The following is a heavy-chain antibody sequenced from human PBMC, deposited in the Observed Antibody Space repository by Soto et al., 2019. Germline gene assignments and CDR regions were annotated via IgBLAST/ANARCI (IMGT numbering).Heavy chain of an antibody. V-gene: IGHV4-39*01. D-gene: IGHD3-10*01. J-gene: IGHJ6*02. CDR2: IYYSGST. CDR3: ARFDYGSGSYYYGMDV. Sequence: SETLSLTCTVSGGSISSSSYYWGWIRQPPGKGLEWIGSIYYSGSTYYNPSLKSRVTISVDTSKNQFSLKLSSVTAADTAVYYCARFDYGSGSYYYGMDVRAQRTTDTGSS. CDR1: GGSISSSSYY.